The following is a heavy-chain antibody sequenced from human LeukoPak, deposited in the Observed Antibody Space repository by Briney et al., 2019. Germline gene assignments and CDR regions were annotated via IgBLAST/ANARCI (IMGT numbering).Heavy chain of an antibody. J-gene: IGHJ4*02. Sequence: GGSLRLSCAGSGITFDDYAMHWVRQAPGKGLEWVSGISWNSGSIGYADSVKGRFTISRDNAKNSLYLQMNSLRAEDTALYYCAKDLRAYSSGWYGNWGQGTLVTVSS. D-gene: IGHD6-19*01. V-gene: IGHV3-9*01. CDR2: ISWNSGSI. CDR3: AKDLRAYSSGWYGN. CDR1: GITFDDYA.